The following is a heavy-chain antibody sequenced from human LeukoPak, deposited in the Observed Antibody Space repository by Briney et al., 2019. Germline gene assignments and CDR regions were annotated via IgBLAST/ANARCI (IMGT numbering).Heavy chain of an antibody. CDR2: IYYSGST. J-gene: IGHJ6*02. D-gene: IGHD6-6*01. V-gene: IGHV4-30-4*01. CDR1: GGSISSGDYY. Sequence: PSETLSLTCTVSGGSISSGDYYWSWIRQPPGKGLEWIGYIYYSGSTYYNPSLKSRVTISVDTSKNQFSLKLSSVTAADTAVYYCARESPFSSSATEDYYYGMDVWGQGTTVTVSS. CDR3: ARESPFSSSATEDYYYGMDV.